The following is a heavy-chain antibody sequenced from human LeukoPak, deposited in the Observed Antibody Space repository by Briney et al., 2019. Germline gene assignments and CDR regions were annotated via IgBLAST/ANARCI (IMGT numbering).Heavy chain of an antibody. D-gene: IGHD3-16*01. CDR1: GFTFSAYA. CDR2: ISASGGST. J-gene: IGHJ4*02. Sequence: GGSLRLSCAASGFTFSAYAMSWVRQVPGKGLEWVSAISASGGSTYYADSVKGRFTISRDNSKNTLYLQMNSLRAEDTAVYYCAKDRIRGDSYWGQGTLVTVSS. V-gene: IGHV3-23*01. CDR3: AKDRIRGDSY.